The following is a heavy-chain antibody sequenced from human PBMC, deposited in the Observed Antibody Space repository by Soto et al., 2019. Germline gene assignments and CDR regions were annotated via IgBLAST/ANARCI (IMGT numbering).Heavy chain of an antibody. J-gene: IGHJ6*03. CDR3: ARNDDFWSGAYYYMDV. Sequence: SETLSLTCTVSGGSISSYYWSWIRQPPGKGLEWIGYIYYSGSTNYNPSLKSRDTISVDTSKNQFSLKLSSVTAADTAVYYCARNDDFWSGAYYYMDVWGKGTTVTVSS. CDR2: IYYSGST. V-gene: IGHV4-59*01. D-gene: IGHD3-3*01. CDR1: GGSISSYY.